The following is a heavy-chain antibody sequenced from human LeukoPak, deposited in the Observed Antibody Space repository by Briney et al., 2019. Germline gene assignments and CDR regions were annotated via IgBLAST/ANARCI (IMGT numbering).Heavy chain of an antibody. Sequence: SETLSLTCTVSGGSISSYYWSWLRPPAGKGLEWIGRIYTSGSTNYNPSLKSRVTMSVDTSKNQFSLKLSSVTAADTAVYYCARGFGSGWYHAFDIWGQGTMVTVSS. D-gene: IGHD6-19*01. CDR1: GGSISSYY. J-gene: IGHJ3*02. CDR3: ARGFGSGWYHAFDI. V-gene: IGHV4-4*07. CDR2: IYTSGST.